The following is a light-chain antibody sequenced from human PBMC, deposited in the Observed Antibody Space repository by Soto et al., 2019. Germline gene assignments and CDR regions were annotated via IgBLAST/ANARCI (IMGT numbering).Light chain of an antibody. CDR2: GAS. Sequence: EIVLTQSPGTLSLSPGERATLSCRASQSVSNNYLAWSKQKPGQAPRLLIYGASTRATGIPARFSGSGSGTDFTLTIRRLEPEDFAVDYCQQYGSSGTFGQGTKVDNK. CDR1: QSVSNNY. J-gene: IGKJ1*01. V-gene: IGKV3-20*01. CDR3: QQYGSSGT.